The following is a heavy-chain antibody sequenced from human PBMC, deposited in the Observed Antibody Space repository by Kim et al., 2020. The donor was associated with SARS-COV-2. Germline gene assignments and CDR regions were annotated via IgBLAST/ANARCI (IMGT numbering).Heavy chain of an antibody. J-gene: IGHJ3*02. CDR1: GFTFSSYA. CDR3: ASIRFLEWLGAFDI. V-gene: IGHV3-30*04. Sequence: GGSLRLSCAASGFTFSSYAMHWVRQAPGKGLEWVAVISYDGSNKYYADSVKGRFTISRDNSKNTLYLQMNSLRAEDTAVYYCASIRFLEWLGAFDIWGQG. D-gene: IGHD3-3*01. CDR2: ISYDGSNK.